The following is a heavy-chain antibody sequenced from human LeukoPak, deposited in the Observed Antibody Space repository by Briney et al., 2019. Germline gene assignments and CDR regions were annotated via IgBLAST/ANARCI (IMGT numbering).Heavy chain of an antibody. V-gene: IGHV3-30*02. Sequence: GGSLRLSCAASGFTFSSYGMHWVRQAPGKGLEWVAFIRYDGRNKYNTDSVKGRFTISRENAKNSLYLQMNSLRAGDTAVYYCVRDRSMDVWGQGTTVTVSS. CDR1: GFTFSSYG. CDR2: IRYDGRNK. J-gene: IGHJ6*02. CDR3: VRDRSMDV.